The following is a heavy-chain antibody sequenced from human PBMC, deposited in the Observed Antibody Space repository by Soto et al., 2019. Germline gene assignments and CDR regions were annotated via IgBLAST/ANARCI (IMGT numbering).Heavy chain of an antibody. CDR1: SGSFSGYY. D-gene: IGHD3-16*01. V-gene: IGHV4-34*01. CDR3: ARHGGYYFDY. J-gene: IGHJ4*02. Sequence: QVQLQQWGAGLLKPSETLSLTCAVYSGSFSGYYWSWIRQPPGKGLEWIGELYQGLSIIYNPSLESLVTISGDSSKNQFSLKLRSVTAADTAVYYCARHGGYYFDYCGQGTLGTVSS. CDR2: LYQGLSI.